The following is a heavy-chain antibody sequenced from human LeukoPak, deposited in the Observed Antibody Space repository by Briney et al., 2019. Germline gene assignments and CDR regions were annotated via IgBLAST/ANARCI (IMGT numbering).Heavy chain of an antibody. Sequence: GGSLRLSCAASGFTFPTYWMSWVRQAPGKGLEWVANINQDGGAKHYVDSVKGRSTISRDNARNSLYLQMNSLRAEDTAVYYCARDANWSSDYWGQGTLVTVSS. CDR2: INQDGGAK. CDR1: GFTFPTYW. CDR3: ARDANWSSDY. J-gene: IGHJ4*02. V-gene: IGHV3-7*04. D-gene: IGHD1-26*01.